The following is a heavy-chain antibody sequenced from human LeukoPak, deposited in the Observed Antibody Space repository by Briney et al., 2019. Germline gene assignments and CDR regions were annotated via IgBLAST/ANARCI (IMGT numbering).Heavy chain of an antibody. V-gene: IGHV4-59*08. D-gene: IGHD6-25*01. CDR3: ASLSGNYFDY. Sequence: ASETLSLTCTVSGGSISSYYWSWIRQPPGKGLEWIGYIYYSGSTNYNPSLKSRVTISVDTSKNQFSLKLSSVTAADTAVYYCASLSGNYFDYWGQGTLVTVSS. J-gene: IGHJ4*02. CDR2: IYYSGST. CDR1: GGSISSYY.